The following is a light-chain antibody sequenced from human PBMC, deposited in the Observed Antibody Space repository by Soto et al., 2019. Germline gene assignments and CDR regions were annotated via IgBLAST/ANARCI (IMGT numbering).Light chain of an antibody. V-gene: IGKV3-15*01. CDR1: QSVSSN. Sequence: EIVMTQSTATLSVSPGERSTLSFRSSQSVSSNLAWYQQKPGQAPRLLIYGASTRATGVPARFGGNGSGTEFTLTISSLQSEDFAVYYCQHYNNWPHTFGQGTKVDIK. CDR2: GAS. CDR3: QHYNNWPHT. J-gene: IGKJ2*01.